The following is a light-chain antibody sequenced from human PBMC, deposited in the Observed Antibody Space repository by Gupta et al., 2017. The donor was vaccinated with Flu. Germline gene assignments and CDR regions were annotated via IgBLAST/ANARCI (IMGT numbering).Light chain of an antibody. Sequence: VTISCSGSSSNIGSNTVDWPQHLPGTAPKLLIYDNNQRPSGVPDRFSGSKSGTSASLAISGLQSEDEADYYCAAWDDSLDGLYVFGTGTKVTVL. CDR2: DNN. CDR1: SSNIGSNT. J-gene: IGLJ1*01. CDR3: AAWDDSLDGLYV. V-gene: IGLV1-44*01.